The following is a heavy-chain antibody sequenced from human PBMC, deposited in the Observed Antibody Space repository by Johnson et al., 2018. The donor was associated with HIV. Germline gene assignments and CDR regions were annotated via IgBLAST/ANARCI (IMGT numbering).Heavy chain of an antibody. CDR2: ISSSGSTI. CDR3: TRGIPNLPITGTRGFDI. D-gene: IGHD1-20*01. CDR1: GFTVSSNH. V-gene: IGHV3-11*04. Sequence: QVQLVESGGGLVQPGGSLRLSCAASGFTVSSNHMRWVRQAPGKGLEWVSYISSSGSTIYYADSVKGRFTISRDNAKNSLYLQMNSLRAEDTAVYYCTRGIPNLPITGTRGFDIWGQGTMVTVSS. J-gene: IGHJ3*02.